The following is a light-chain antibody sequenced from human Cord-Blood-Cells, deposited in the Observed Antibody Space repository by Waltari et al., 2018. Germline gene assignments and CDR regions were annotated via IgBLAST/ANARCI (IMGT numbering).Light chain of an antibody. Sequence: QSALTQPASVSLSPGQSITLSCTGTSSDVGGYNSVSWYQQHPGKAPKLMIYEVSNRPSGVSNRFSGSKSGNTASLTISGLQAEDEADYYCSSYTSSSTLVFGGGTKLTVL. CDR3: SSYTSSSTLV. V-gene: IGLV2-14*01. J-gene: IGLJ2*01. CDR1: SSDVGGYNS. CDR2: EVS.